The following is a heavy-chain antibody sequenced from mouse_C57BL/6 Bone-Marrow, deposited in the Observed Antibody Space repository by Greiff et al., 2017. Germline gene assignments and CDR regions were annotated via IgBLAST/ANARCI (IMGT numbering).Heavy chain of an antibody. D-gene: IGHD2-4*01. CDR1: GYAFSSSW. V-gene: IGHV1-82*01. J-gene: IGHJ3*01. CDR3: ARIYYDYGPFAY. Sequence: VQLQQSGPELVKPGASVKISCKASGYAFSSSWMNWVKQRPGKGLEWIGRINPGDGDTNYNGKFKGKATLTADKSASTAYMQLSSLTSEDSAVYFCARIYYDYGPFAYWGQGTLVTVSA. CDR2: INPGDGDT.